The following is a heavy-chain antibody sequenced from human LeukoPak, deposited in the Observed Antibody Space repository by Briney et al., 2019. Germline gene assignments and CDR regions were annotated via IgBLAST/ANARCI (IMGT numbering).Heavy chain of an antibody. CDR3: ARDLEAAAGTTPSDY. Sequence: GASVKVSCKASGYTFTSYYMHWVRQAPGQGLEWMGIINPSGGSTSYAQKLQGRVTMTTDTSTSTAYMELRSLRSDDTAVYYCARDLEAAAGTTPSDYWGQGTLVTVSS. CDR2: INPSGGST. V-gene: IGHV1-46*01. CDR1: GYTFTSYY. D-gene: IGHD6-13*01. J-gene: IGHJ4*02.